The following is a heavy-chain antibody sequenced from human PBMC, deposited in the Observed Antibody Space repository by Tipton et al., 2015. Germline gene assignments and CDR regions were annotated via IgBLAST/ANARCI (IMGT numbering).Heavy chain of an antibody. V-gene: IGHV3-23*01. CDR3: AKEGYDSSRYAEYLQH. D-gene: IGHD3-22*01. J-gene: IGHJ1*01. Sequence: SLRLSCAASGFTFSSYVVAWVRQTPGKGLEWVSVISDSGGSPYYADSVKGRFSISRDNSKNSLYLQMNSLRAEDTALYYCAKEGYDSSRYAEYLQHWGQGTLVTVSS. CDR1: GFTFSSYV. CDR2: ISDSGGSP.